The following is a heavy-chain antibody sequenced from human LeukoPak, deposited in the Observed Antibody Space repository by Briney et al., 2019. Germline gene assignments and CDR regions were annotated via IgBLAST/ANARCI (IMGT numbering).Heavy chain of an antibody. J-gene: IGHJ6*02. Sequence: GGSPRLSCAASGFTFSSYGMHWVRQAPGKGLEWVAFIRYDGSNKYYADSVKGRFTISRDNSKNTLYLQMNSLRAEDTAVYYCAKVRLSSWVRYGMDVWGQGTTVTVSS. CDR1: GFTFSSYG. CDR3: AKVRLSSWVRYGMDV. D-gene: IGHD6-13*01. V-gene: IGHV3-30*02. CDR2: IRYDGSNK.